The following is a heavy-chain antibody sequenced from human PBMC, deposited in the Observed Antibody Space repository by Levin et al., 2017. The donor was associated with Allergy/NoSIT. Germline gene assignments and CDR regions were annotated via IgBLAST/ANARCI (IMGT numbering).Heavy chain of an antibody. CDR2: INPNGGGT. V-gene: IGHV1-2*02. D-gene: IGHD6-19*01. CDR3: ARSLIVAGVDF. CDR1: GYTFTDYY. Sequence: ASVKVSCKASGYTFTDYYVHWVRQAPGQGLEWMGCINPNGGGTNYAPNFQGRVTLTSDTSARTAYMELRSLISDDTAVFYCARSLIVAGVDFWGQGTMVTVSA. J-gene: IGHJ3*01.